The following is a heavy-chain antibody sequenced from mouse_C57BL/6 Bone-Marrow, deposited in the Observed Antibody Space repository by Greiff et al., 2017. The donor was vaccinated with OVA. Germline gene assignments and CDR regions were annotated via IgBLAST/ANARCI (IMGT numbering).Heavy chain of an antibody. V-gene: IGHV5-12*01. CDR3: ARHRTH. CDR2: ISNGGGST. J-gene: IGHJ2*01. CDR1: GFTFSDYY. Sequence: EVMLVESGGGLVQPGGSLKLSCAASGFTFSDYYMYWVRQTPEKRLEWVAYISNGGGSTYYPDTVKGRFTISRDNAKNTLYLQMSRLKSEDTAMYYCARHRTHWGQGTTLTVSS.